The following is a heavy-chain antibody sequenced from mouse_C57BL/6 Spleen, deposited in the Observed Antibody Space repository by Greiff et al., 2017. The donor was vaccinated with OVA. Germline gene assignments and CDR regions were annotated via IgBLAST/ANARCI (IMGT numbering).Heavy chain of an antibody. CDR1: GFTFSNYW. V-gene: IGHV6-3*01. J-gene: IGHJ3*01. Sequence: EVKLEESGGGLVQPGGSMKLSCVASGFTFSNYWMNWVRQSPEKGLEWVAQISLTSDNSATNSAESVKGRFTISRDDSKSIVYQEMNDLRAEDTGIYYCTNFDPWGQGTLVTVSA. CDR2: ISLTSDNSAT. CDR3: TNFDP.